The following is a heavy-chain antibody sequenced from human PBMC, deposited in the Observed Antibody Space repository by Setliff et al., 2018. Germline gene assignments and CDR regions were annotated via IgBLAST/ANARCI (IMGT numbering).Heavy chain of an antibody. Sequence: GESLKISCAASGFTFSSYAMSWVRQAPGKGLEWVSAISGSGGSTYYADSVKGRFTISRDNSKNTLYLQMISLRAEDTAVYYCAKDFRDLGYSDYWGQGTLVTVSS. CDR2: ISGSGGST. V-gene: IGHV3-23*01. J-gene: IGHJ4*02. CDR1: GFTFSSYA. CDR3: AKDFRDLGYSDY.